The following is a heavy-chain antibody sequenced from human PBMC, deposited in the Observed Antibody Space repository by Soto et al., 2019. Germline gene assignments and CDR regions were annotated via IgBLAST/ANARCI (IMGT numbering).Heavy chain of an antibody. D-gene: IGHD3-10*01. CDR2: VSADGYTT. CDR3: AREASVPSFGEFWFFDL. V-gene: IGHV3-23*01. CDR1: GFTFSNHG. J-gene: IGHJ2*01. Sequence: EVQLLESGGGLAQPGGSLRLSCAASGFTFSNHGMTWVRQAPGKGLEWVSSVSADGYTTYYADSVRGRLTISRDNSGDTVYVRMNNLRAEDTALYYCAREASVPSFGEFWFFDLWVRGTQVTVSS.